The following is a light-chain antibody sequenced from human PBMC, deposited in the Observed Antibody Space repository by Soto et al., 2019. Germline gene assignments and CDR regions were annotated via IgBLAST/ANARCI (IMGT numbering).Light chain of an antibody. CDR2: EVS. V-gene: IGLV2-23*02. CDR3: CSYAGNSGV. Sequence: QSALTQPASVSGSPGQTIIISCTGTSSDVGSYNFASWYQQHPGKAPQLMIYEVSKRPSGVSNRFSGSKSGNTASLTIAGLQPEDEADYYCCSYAGNSGVFGGGTKLTVL. CDR1: SSDVGSYNF. J-gene: IGLJ3*02.